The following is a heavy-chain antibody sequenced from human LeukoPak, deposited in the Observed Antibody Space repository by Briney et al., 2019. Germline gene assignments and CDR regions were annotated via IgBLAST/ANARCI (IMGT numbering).Heavy chain of an antibody. CDR1: GFTFSSYA. CDR2: ISDSGNTI. V-gene: IGHV3-48*03. CDR3: ARDQTGNIDY. Sequence: GGSLRLSCVVSGFTFSSYAMNWVRQAPGKGLEWVSYISDSGNTIYYADSVKGRFTISRDNAKNSLYLQMNSLRAEDTAVYFCARDQTGNIDYWGQGTLVTVSS. J-gene: IGHJ4*02.